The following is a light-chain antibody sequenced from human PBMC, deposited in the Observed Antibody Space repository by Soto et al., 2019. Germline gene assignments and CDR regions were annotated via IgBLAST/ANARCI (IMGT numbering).Light chain of an antibody. CDR3: QQYASSPWT. V-gene: IGKV3-20*01. Sequence: EIVLTQSPGTLSLSPGERATLSCRASQSVSNSYLTWYQHKPGQAPRLLIYGASNRATGIPDRFSGSGSGTGFTLTISRLEPEDFAVYYCQQYASSPWTFGQGTKVDIK. CDR2: GAS. J-gene: IGKJ1*01. CDR1: QSVSNSY.